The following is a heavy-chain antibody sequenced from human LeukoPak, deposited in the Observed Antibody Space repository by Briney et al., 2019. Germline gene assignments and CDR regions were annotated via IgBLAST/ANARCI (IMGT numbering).Heavy chain of an antibody. V-gene: IGHV3-30-3*01. CDR2: ISYDGTNK. J-gene: IGHJ4*02. CDR3: AKDPRYFDWLLYSGGYFDY. D-gene: IGHD3-9*01. CDR1: EFTFSSYA. Sequence: PGGSLRLSCAASEFTFSSYAMHWVRQAPGKGLEWVAVISYDGTNKYYADSVKGRFTISRDNSKNTLYLQMNSLRAEDTAVYYCAKDPRYFDWLLYSGGYFDYWGQGTLVTVSS.